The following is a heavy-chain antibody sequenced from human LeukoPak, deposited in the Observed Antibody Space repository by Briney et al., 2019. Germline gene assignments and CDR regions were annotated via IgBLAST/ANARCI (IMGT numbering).Heavy chain of an antibody. CDR2: INPNNGGT. CDR1: EYTFTGYY. Sequence: ASVKVSCKASEYTFTGYYMHWVRQAPGQGLEWMGRINPNNGGTNYAQNFQGRVTMTGDTSISTAYMELSSLRSDDTAVYYCTRESGSYHGNDFWGQGTLVTVSS. D-gene: IGHD1-26*01. V-gene: IGHV1-2*06. J-gene: IGHJ4*02. CDR3: TRESGSYHGNDF.